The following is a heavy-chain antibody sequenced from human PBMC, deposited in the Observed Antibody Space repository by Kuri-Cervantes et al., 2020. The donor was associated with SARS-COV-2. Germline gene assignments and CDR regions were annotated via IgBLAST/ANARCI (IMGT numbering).Heavy chain of an antibody. CDR1: GGTFSSYA. CDR3: ARVGYCGSMSCYLDP. D-gene: IGHD2-2*01. V-gene: IGHV1-69*05. Sequence: SVKVSCKASGGTFSSYAISWVRQAPGQGLEWMGGIIPIFGTANYAQKFQGRVTITRDTSATTANMELSSLRSEDTAVYHRARVGYCGSMSCYLDPWGQGTLVTVSS. CDR2: IIPIFGTA. J-gene: IGHJ5*02.